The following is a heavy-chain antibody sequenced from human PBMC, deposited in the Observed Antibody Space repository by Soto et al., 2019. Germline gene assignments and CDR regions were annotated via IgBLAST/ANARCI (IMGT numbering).Heavy chain of an antibody. J-gene: IGHJ6*02. D-gene: IGHD6-13*01. CDR3: ARHLDPQLLVRVYYYYGMDV. CDR2: IYYSGST. V-gene: IGHV4-39*01. CDR1: GGSISSSSYY. Sequence: QLQLQESGPGLVKPSETLSLTCTVSGGSISSSSYYWGWIRQPPGKGLEWIGSIYYSGSTYYNPSLKSRVTISVDTSKNQFSLKLSSVTAADTAVYYCARHLDPQLLVRVYYYYGMDVWGQGTTVTVSS.